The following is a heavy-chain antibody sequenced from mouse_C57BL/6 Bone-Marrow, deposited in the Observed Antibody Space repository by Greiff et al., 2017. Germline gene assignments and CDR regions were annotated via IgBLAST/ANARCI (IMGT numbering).Heavy chain of an antibody. CDR3: ARGLGFDY. V-gene: IGHV3-6*01. CDR2: ISYDGSN. Sequence: DVKLVESGPGLVKPSQSLSLSCSVTGYSITSGYYWNWIRQFPGNKLEWMGYISYDGSNNYNTSIKNRISITRDTSKNQFFLQLNSVTTEDTATYYCARGLGFDYWGQGTTLTVSS. D-gene: IGHD3-1*01. J-gene: IGHJ2*01. CDR1: GYSITSGYY.